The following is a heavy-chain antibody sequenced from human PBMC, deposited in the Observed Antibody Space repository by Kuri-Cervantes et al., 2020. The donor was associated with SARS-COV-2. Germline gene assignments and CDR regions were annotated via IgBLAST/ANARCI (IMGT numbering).Heavy chain of an antibody. CDR1: GFTFSSYA. CDR2: ISGSGSST. D-gene: IGHD5-12*01. J-gene: IGHJ4*02. CDR3: TKDPASRGAYDLGKLDY. V-gene: IGHV3-23*01. Sequence: GGSLRLSCAASGFTFSSYAMSWVRQAPGKGLEWVSAISGSGSSTYYADSVKGRFAISRDSSKNTLYLEMNSLRVDDTAVYYSTKDPASRGAYDLGKLDYWGQGTLVTVSS.